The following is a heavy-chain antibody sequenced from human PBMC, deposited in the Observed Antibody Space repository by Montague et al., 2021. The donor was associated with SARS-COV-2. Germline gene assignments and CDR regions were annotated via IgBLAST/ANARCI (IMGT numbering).Heavy chain of an antibody. J-gene: IGHJ5*02. CDR2: ISYSGST. V-gene: IGHV4-39*02. CDR1: AGSISTSTYY. D-gene: IGHD3-10*01. Sequence: SETLSLTCTVSAGSISTSTYYWTWIPQPSGKVLKWIGSISYSGSTYFNPSLESRLTMSVDTSKNHFSLKLSSVTAADTAVYYCARLWDFYGSGSYKNSWFDPWGQGTRVTVSS. CDR3: ARLWDFYGSGSYKNSWFDP.